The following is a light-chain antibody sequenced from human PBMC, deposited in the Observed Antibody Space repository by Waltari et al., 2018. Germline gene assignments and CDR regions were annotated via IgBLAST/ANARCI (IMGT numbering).Light chain of an antibody. Sequence: QSVLTQPPSASGTPGQRVTISCSGTYSNIGNNVVNWYQQFPGKSPKLLIYSNDKRASGVPDRFYGAKSGASASLASSGVQSEDEADYYCAAWDDSLNGHWVFGGGTKVTVL. CDR1: YSNIGNNV. V-gene: IGLV1-44*01. CDR2: SND. CDR3: AAWDDSLNGHWV. J-gene: IGLJ3*02.